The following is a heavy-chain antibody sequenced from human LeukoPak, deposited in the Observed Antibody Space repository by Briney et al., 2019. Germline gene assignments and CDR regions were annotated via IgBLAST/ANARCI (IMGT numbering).Heavy chain of an antibody. CDR2: INHSGST. V-gene: IGHV4-34*01. J-gene: IGHJ4*02. Sequence: SETLSLTCAVYGGSFSGYYWSWIRRPPGKGLEWIGEINHSGSTNYNPSLKSRVTISVDTSKNQFSLKLSSVTAADTAVYYCARGPLKSSSHGFDYWGQGTLVTVSS. CDR1: GGSFSGYY. D-gene: IGHD6-13*01. CDR3: ARGPLKSSSHGFDY.